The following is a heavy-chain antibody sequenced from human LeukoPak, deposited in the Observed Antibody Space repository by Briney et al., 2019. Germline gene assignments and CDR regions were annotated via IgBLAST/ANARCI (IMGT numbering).Heavy chain of an antibody. V-gene: IGHV3-66*01. J-gene: IGHJ4*02. CDR3: ARGVWVGDPSGFGLSLDY. Sequence: GGSLRLSCAASGFTVSSNYMSWVRQAPGKGLEWVSVIYSGGSTYYADSVKGRFTISRDNSKNTLYLQMNSLRAEDTAVYYCARGVWVGDPSGFGLSLDYWGQGTLVTVSS. D-gene: IGHD3-10*01. CDR1: GFTVSSNY. CDR2: IYSGGST.